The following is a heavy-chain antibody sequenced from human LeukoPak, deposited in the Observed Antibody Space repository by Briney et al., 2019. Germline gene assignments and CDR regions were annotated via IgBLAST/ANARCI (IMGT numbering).Heavy chain of an antibody. CDR1: GGSVINTNW. J-gene: IGHJ4*02. CDR3: AREGGFYRPLDY. V-gene: IGHV4-4*02. D-gene: IGHD3-3*01. CDR2: VHLDGRT. Sequence: SETLSLICGVSGGSVINTNWWTWVRQPPGKGLEWIGEVHLDGRTNYNPSLESRLTMSVDVSENQVSLKLTSLTAADTAVYYCAREGGFYRPLDYSGQGTLVTVSS.